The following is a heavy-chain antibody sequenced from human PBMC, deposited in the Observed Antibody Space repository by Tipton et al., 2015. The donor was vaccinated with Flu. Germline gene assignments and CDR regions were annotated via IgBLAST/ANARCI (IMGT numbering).Heavy chain of an antibody. Sequence: SLRLSCAASGFIFNTYNINWVRQAPGKGLEWVSSISSSGNYIYYADSVKGRFTISRDNAKNSLYLQMNSLRAEDTAVYYCAREDSVATGDYSYPALDVWGQGTTVTVSS. V-gene: IGHV3-21*01. J-gene: IGHJ6*02. D-gene: IGHD5-12*01. CDR2: ISSSGNYI. CDR3: AREDSVATGDYSYPALDV. CDR1: GFIFNTYN.